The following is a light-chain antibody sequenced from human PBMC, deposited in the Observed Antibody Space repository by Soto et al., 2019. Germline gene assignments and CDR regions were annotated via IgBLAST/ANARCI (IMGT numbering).Light chain of an antibody. V-gene: IGKV1-39*01. CDR3: QQSYSMPLT. CDR2: GAS. Sequence: DIQMTQSPSSLSAAVGDRVAITCRASQRISTSLNWYQQRPGKSPELLIYGASDLQSGAPSRFSGLGSGTDFTLSISNLQHEDFATYYCQQSYSMPLTFGGGTKVEIK. J-gene: IGKJ4*01. CDR1: QRISTS.